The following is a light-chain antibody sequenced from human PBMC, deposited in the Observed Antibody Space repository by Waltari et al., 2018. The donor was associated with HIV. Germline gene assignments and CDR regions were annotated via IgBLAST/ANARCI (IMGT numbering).Light chain of an antibody. Sequence: DIQMTQSPSSLYASVGDRVTITCRASQSIIKYLNWYQQKPGKAPALLIYHTSSLQSGVPSRFSGSGSGTDFTLTISSLQPEDFATYYCQQSYSTPRTFGQGTELEIK. CDR2: HTS. J-gene: IGKJ2*02. CDR1: QSIIKY. V-gene: IGKV1-39*01. CDR3: QQSYSTPRT.